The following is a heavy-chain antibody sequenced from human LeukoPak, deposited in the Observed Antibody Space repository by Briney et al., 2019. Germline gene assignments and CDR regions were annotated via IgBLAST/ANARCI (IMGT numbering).Heavy chain of an antibody. D-gene: IGHD3-16*02. CDR2: INPSGGGT. J-gene: IGHJ4*02. CDR1: GNTFTSYY. CDR3: AGSITFGGVIVMIFDY. V-gene: IGHV1-46*01. Sequence: ASVKVSRKASGNTFTSYYMHWVRQAPGQGLEWMGIINPSGGGTSYAQKFQGRVTMTRDTSTSTVYMELSSLRSEDTAVYYCAGSITFGGVIVMIFDYWGQGTLVTVSS.